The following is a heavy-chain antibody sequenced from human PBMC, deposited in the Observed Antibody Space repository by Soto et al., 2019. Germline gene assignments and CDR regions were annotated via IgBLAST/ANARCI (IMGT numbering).Heavy chain of an antibody. D-gene: IGHD3-10*01. Sequence: GESLKISCKGSGYSFTSYWIGWVRQMPGKGPEWMGSIYPTVSDIKYSPSFQGQVTISGDLSINTAYLQWSSLKASDTAMYYCARLMVRGVDYYGMDVWGQGTTVTVSS. CDR3: ARLMVRGVDYYGMDV. V-gene: IGHV5-51*01. J-gene: IGHJ6*02. CDR2: IYPTVSDI. CDR1: GYSFTSYW.